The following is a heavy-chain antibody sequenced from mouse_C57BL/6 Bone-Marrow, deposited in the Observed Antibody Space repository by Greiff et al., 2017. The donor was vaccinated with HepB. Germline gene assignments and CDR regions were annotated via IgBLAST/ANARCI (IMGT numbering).Heavy chain of an antibody. CDR1: GYTFTSYW. CDR2: IDPSDSYT. Sequence: QVQLQQPGAELVMPGASVKLSCKASGYTFTSYWMHWVKQRPGQGLEWIGEIDPSDSYTNYNQNFKGKSTLTVDKSSSTGYMQLSSLTSEDSAVYYCARNTTTVGVMDYYAMDYWGEGTSVTVSS. J-gene: IGHJ4*01. V-gene: IGHV1-69*01. CDR3: ARNTTTVGVMDYYAMDY. D-gene: IGHD1-1*01.